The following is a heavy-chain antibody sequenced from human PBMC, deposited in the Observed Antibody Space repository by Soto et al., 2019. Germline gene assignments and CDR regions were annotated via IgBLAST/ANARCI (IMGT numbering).Heavy chain of an antibody. Sequence: PSETLSLTCAVSGGSISSSNWWSWVRQPPGKGLEWIGEIYHSGSTNYNPSLKSRVTISVDKSKNQFSLKLSSVTAADTAVYYCARVEPGITMVRGVIGYWGQGTLVTVSS. D-gene: IGHD3-10*01. CDR2: IYHSGST. J-gene: IGHJ4*02. CDR3: ARVEPGITMVRGVIGY. CDR1: GGSISSSNW. V-gene: IGHV4-4*02.